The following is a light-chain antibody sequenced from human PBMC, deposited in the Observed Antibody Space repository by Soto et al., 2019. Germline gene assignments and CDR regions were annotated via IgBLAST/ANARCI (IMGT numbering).Light chain of an antibody. Sequence: QSVLTQPPSASGTPGQRVTISCSGSSSNIGSNTVNWYQQLPGTAPKPLIYSNNQRPSGVPDRFSGSKSGTSASLAISGLQSEDEADYYCQSYDSSLSVSYVFGTGTKVTVL. CDR2: SNN. V-gene: IGLV1-44*01. CDR1: SSNIGSNT. J-gene: IGLJ1*01. CDR3: QSYDSSLSVSYV.